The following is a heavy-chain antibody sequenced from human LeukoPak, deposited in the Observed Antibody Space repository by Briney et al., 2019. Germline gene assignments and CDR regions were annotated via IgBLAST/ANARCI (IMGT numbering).Heavy chain of an antibody. D-gene: IGHD3-10*01. V-gene: IGHV4-61*01. CDR2: IYYSGST. CDR1: GGSVSSGSYD. J-gene: IGHJ6*02. Sequence: SETLSLTCTVSGGSVSSGSYDWSWIRQPPRKGLEWMGYIYYSGSTNYNPSLKSRVTISVHTSKNQFSLKLSSVNAADTAVYYCERDPGAPGNYGESEHYYGMDVWGQGTTVTVSS. CDR3: ERDPGAPGNYGESEHYYGMDV.